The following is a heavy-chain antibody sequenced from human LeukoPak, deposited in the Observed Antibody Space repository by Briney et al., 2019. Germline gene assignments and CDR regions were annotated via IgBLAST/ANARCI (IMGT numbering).Heavy chain of an antibody. Sequence: GGSLRLSCAGSGFTFNSYAMAWVRQAPGKGLKWVSGISGSGGTTYYADSVKGRFTISRDNSNNTLYLQMNSMRVEDTAVYFCAEGVVDYYDSSGYYPSDLWGQGTLVTVSS. CDR1: GFTFNSYA. V-gene: IGHV3-23*01. CDR3: AEGVVDYYDSSGYYPSDL. J-gene: IGHJ5*02. D-gene: IGHD3-22*01. CDR2: ISGSGGTT.